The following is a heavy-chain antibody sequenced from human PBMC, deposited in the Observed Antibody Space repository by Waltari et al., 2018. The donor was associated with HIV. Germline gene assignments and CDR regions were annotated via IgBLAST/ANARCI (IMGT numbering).Heavy chain of an antibody. CDR1: GYTLTELS. D-gene: IGHD3-3*01. V-gene: IGHV1-24*01. J-gene: IGHJ6*02. CDR2: FDPEDGET. CDR3: ATDPLGVVQYGMDV. Sequence: KKPGASVKVSCKVSGYTLTELSMHWVRQAPGKGLEWMGGFDPEDGETIYAQKFQGRVTMTEDTSTDTAYMELSSLRSEDTAVYYCATDPLGVVQYGMDVWGQGTTVTVSS.